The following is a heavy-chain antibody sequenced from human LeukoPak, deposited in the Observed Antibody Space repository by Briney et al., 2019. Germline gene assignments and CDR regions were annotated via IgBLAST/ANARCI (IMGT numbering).Heavy chain of an antibody. CDR1: GGSFSGYY. D-gene: IGHD3-10*01. V-gene: IGHV4-34*01. J-gene: IGHJ4*02. Sequence: SETLSLTCAVYGGSFSGYYWSWIRQPPGKGLEWIGEINHSESTNYNPSLKSRVTISVDTSKNQFSLKLSSVTAADTAVYYCARETMVWGVTVTIFYYWGQGTLVIVSS. CDR2: INHSEST. CDR3: ARETMVWGVTVTIFYY.